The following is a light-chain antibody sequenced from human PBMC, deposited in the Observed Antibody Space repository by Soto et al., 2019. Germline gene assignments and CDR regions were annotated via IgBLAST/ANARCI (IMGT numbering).Light chain of an antibody. V-gene: IGKV2-28*01. Sequence: DIVMTQSPLSLPVTPGEPASISCRSSQSLLHSNGYNYLDWYLQKPGQSPQLLIYMGSNRASGVPDRFSGSGSGTDFTLKISRVEAEDVGLYYCMHALQTGYTFGQGTKLEIK. CDR3: MHALQTGYT. CDR1: QSLLHSNGYNY. CDR2: MGS. J-gene: IGKJ2*01.